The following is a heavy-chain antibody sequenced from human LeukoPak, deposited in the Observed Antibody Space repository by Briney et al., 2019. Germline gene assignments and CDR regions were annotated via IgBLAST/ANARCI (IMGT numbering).Heavy chain of an antibody. CDR1: GFTFSSYE. Sequence: AESLSLSCAASGFTFSSYEMNWVRQAPGKGLEWVSYISSSGSTIYYAASVKGRFTISRDHAKNSLYLQMNSLRAEDTAVYYCAELGITMIGGVWGKGTTVTISS. V-gene: IGHV3-48*03. D-gene: IGHD3-10*02. J-gene: IGHJ6*04. CDR3: AELGITMIGGV. CDR2: ISSSGSTI.